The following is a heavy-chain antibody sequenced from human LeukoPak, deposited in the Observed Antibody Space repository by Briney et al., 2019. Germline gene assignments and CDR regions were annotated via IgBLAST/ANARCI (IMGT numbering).Heavy chain of an antibody. V-gene: IGHV4-39*07. D-gene: IGHD4-11*01. CDR2: IYYSGST. Sequence: PSETLSLTCTVSGGSISSSSYYWGWIRQPPGKGLEWIGSIYYSGSTYYNPSLKSRVTMSVDTSKNQFSLKLSSVTAADTAVYYCANTYSSGGDYWGQGTLVTVSS. CDR3: ANTYSSGGDY. CDR1: GGSISSSSYY. J-gene: IGHJ4*02.